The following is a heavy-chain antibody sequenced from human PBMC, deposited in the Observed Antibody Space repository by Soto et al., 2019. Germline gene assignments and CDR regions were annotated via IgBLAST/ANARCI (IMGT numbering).Heavy chain of an antibody. Sequence: ASVKVSCKASGYTFTSYYMHWVRQAPGQGLEWMGIINPSGGSTSYAQKFQGRVTMTRDASTSTVYMELSSLRSEDTAVYYCASQLDAGYSCPSWPRYYYVMDFCGQGTTVTVSS. CDR2: INPSGGST. V-gene: IGHV1-46*01. CDR1: GYTFTSYY. J-gene: IGHJ6*02. CDR3: ASQLDAGYSCPSWPRYYYVMDF. D-gene: IGHD5-12*01.